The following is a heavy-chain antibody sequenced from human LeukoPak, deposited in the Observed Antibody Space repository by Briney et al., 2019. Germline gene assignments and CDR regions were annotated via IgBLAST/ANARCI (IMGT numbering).Heavy chain of an antibody. CDR1: GGSISSYS. CDR2: IYHSGST. CDR3: ARSTYYYGSGRLSGFDY. Sequence: PSETLSLTCTVSGGSISSYSWSWIRQPPGKGLECIGYIYHSGSTYYNPSLKSRVTISVDRSKNQFSLKLSSVTAADTAVYYCARSTYYYGSGRLSGFDYWGQGTLVTVSS. V-gene: IGHV4-30-2*01. J-gene: IGHJ4*02. D-gene: IGHD3-10*01.